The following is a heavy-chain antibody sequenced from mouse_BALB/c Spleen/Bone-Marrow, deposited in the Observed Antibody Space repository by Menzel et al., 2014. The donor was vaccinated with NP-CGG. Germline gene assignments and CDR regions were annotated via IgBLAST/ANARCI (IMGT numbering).Heavy chain of an antibody. J-gene: IGHJ2*01. Sequence: VQLVESGPGLVAPSQSLSITCTVSGFSLTSYGVHWVRQPPGKGLEWLGVIWTGGTTNYDSALMSRLSISKDNSESQVFLKMKSLQTDDTAIYYCARDYGSSHYFDYWGQGTTLTVSS. D-gene: IGHD1-1*01. CDR2: IWTGGTT. CDR3: ARDYGSSHYFDY. CDR1: GFSLTSYG. V-gene: IGHV2-9*02.